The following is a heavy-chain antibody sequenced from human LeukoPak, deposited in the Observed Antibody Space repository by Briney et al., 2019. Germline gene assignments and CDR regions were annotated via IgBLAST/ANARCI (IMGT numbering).Heavy chain of an antibody. D-gene: IGHD2-15*01. Sequence: SETLSLTCTVSGGSISNSYWCWVRQPAGKGLEWIGRISASGNTGYNPSLKGRVTMSVDTSKNQFSLRLTSVTAADTAVYYCAREGRSSTPGYWGQGTLVTVSS. J-gene: IGHJ4*02. CDR1: GGSISNSY. V-gene: IGHV4-4*07. CDR3: AREGRSSTPGY. CDR2: ISASGNT.